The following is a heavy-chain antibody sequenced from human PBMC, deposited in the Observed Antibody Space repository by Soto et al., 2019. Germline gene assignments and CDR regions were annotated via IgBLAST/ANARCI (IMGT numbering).Heavy chain of an antibody. Sequence: ASVKVSCKASGYTFTSYGISWVRQAPGQGLEWMGWISAYNGNTNYAQKLQGRVTMTTDTSTSTAYMELRSLRSDDTAVYYCARDSPHCGGDCYPQNWFDPWGQGTLVTVSS. CDR2: ISAYNGNT. CDR1: GYTFTSYG. CDR3: ARDSPHCGGDCYPQNWFDP. D-gene: IGHD2-21*02. V-gene: IGHV1-18*01. J-gene: IGHJ5*02.